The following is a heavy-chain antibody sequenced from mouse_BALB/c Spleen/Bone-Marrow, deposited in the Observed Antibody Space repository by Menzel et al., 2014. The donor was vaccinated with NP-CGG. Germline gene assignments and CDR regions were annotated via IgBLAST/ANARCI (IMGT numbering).Heavy chain of an antibody. CDR3: SRGYGNCFDY. V-gene: IGHV5-6-4*01. D-gene: IGHD2-10*02. CDR1: GFTFSSSI. Sequence: EVQRVESGGGLVKPGGSLKLPCSASGFTFSSSIMSWVRRTPEKRLEWVATISTGGTYTYYPDSVKGRFTISRDNAKNTLYLQMSSLKSEDTAMYYCSRGYGNCFDYWGQGTTLTVSS. CDR2: ISTGGTYT. J-gene: IGHJ2*01.